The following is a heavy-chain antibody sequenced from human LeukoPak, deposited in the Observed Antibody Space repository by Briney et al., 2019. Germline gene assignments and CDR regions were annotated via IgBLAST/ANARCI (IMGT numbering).Heavy chain of an antibody. CDR1: GFTLSNHW. V-gene: IGHV3-7*03. J-gene: IGHJ6*02. CDR3: ARNNGMDV. Sequence: RGPLRLSCAASGFTLSNHWMTWVRQVPGRGPEWVANVNRDGSETYYLDSVKGRFTISKDNAKNSLYLQMNSLRAEDTALYHCARNNGMDVWGQGTTVIVSS. CDR2: VNRDGSET.